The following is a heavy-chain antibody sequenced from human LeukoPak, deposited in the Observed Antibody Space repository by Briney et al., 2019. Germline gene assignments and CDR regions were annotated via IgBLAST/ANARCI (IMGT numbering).Heavy chain of an antibody. Sequence: GGTLRLSCAASGFTFNRYGMSWVRQAPGKGLEWVSAISGSGGTTYYADSVKGRFTISRDNSKNTLYLQINTLRAEDTAVYYCAKDHLPGIVVADRDYWGQGTLATVSS. CDR3: AKDHLPGIVVADRDY. CDR1: GFTFNRYG. J-gene: IGHJ4*02. CDR2: ISGSGGTT. V-gene: IGHV3-23*01. D-gene: IGHD6-19*01.